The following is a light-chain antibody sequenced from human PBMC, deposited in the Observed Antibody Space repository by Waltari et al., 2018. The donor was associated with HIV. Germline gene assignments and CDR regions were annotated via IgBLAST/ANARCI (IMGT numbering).Light chain of an antibody. CDR2: DNN. CDR3: GTWDASLSVGV. Sequence: QSVLTPPHSVSAAPGQNVTTSCSLSSTLGNDFVSWYQHLPGSAPKLLIYDNNKRPSGISDRFSGSKSGTSATLGITGLQTGDEADYYCGTWDASLSVGVFGGGTKLTVL. V-gene: IGLV1-51*01. J-gene: IGLJ3*02. CDR1: SSTLGNDF.